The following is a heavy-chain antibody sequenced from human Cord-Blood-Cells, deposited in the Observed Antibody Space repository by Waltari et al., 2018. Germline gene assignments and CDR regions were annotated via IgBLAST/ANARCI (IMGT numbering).Heavy chain of an antibody. CDR2: IYYSGST. J-gene: IGHJ3*02. Sequence: QVQLQESGPGLVKPPETLSLTCPGPGGPISSYHGSWTRRPPGKGLDWIGYIYYSGSTNYNPSLKSRVTISVDTSKNQFSLKLSSVTAADTAVYYCATTSQYGSGSYFAFDIWGQGTMVTVSS. CDR1: GGPISSYH. D-gene: IGHD3-10*01. CDR3: ATTSQYGSGSYFAFDI. V-gene: IGHV4-59*01.